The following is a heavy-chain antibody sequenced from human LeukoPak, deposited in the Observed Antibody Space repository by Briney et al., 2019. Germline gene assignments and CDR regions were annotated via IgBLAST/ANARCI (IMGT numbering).Heavy chain of an antibody. CDR1: GFTFSSYS. CDR3: ARGSSGLEDY. J-gene: IGHJ4*02. V-gene: IGHV3-48*01. CDR2: IKSSSSTI. Sequence: GGSLRLSCVVSGFTFSSYSMNWVRQAPGKGLEWVSYIKSSSSTIHYADSVEGRFTVSRDNAKNSLYLQMNSLRAEDTGVYYCARGSSGLEDYWGQGTLVIVSS. D-gene: IGHD6-19*01.